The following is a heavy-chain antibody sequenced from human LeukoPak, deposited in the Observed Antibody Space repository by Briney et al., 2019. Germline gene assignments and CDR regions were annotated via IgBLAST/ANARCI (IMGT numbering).Heavy chain of an antibody. CDR1: GFIFSSYA. J-gene: IGHJ6*03. CDR3: ARDSPGITGTTGYMDV. D-gene: IGHD1-7*01. Sequence: GGSLRLSCAASGFIFSSYAMSWVRQAPGKGLEWVSTISDSGSSTYYADSVKGRFTISRDNSKNTLYLQMNSLRAEDTAVYYCARDSPGITGTTGYMDVWGKGTTVTVSS. V-gene: IGHV3-23*01. CDR2: ISDSGSST.